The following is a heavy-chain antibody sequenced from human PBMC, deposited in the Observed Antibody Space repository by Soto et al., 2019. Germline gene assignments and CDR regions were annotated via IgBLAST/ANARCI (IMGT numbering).Heavy chain of an antibody. CDR3: ARDPKGLNWFDP. Sequence: QVQLVQSGAEVKKPGSSVKVSCKASGGTFSSYAISWVRQTPGQGLEWMGGFIPIFGTANYAHKFQGRVTITADKSTSTAYMELSSLRSEDTAVYYCARDPKGLNWFDPWGQGTLVTVSS. CDR1: GGTFSSYA. D-gene: IGHD4-17*01. CDR2: FIPIFGTA. V-gene: IGHV1-69*06. J-gene: IGHJ5*02.